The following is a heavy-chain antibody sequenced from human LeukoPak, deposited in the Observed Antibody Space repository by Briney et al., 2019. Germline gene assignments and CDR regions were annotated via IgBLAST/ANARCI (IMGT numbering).Heavy chain of an antibody. CDR2: ICHDGNT. Sequence: SETLSLTCTVSGYSISSIYCWGWIRQPSGKGLEWIGRICHDGNTYYNPSLKSRVTMSVDTSNNQFSPRLSSVTASDTAVYYCGRHKSGDAYNPLDYWGQGTLVTVSS. J-gene: IGHJ4*02. CDR3: GRHKSGDAYNPLDY. CDR1: GYSISSIYC. V-gene: IGHV4-38-2*02. D-gene: IGHD5-24*01.